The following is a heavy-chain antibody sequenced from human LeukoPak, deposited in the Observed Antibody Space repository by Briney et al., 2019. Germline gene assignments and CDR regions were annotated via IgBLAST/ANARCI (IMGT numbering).Heavy chain of an antibody. CDR3: ARGGTYYYQYYYMDV. J-gene: IGHJ6*03. CDR1: QFTFSSHA. D-gene: IGHD3-16*01. CDR2: MSFDGSHI. Sequence: GGFLRLSCAASQFTFSSHAMNWVRQAPGKGLDWVAVMSFDGSHIYYADSVKGRFTISRDNSKNTLFLQMNSLNADDTAVYYCARGGTYYYQYYYMDVWGKGTTVTVSS. V-gene: IGHV3-30*01.